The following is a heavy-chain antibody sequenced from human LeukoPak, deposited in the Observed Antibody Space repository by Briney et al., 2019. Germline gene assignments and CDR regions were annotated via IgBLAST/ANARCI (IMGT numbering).Heavy chain of an antibody. CDR3: ARDRSGYSSSWLDY. J-gene: IGHJ4*02. CDR2: ISSSSSTI. V-gene: IGHV3-48*01. D-gene: IGHD6-13*01. CDR1: GFTFSSYS. Sequence: GGSLRLSCAASGFTFSSYSMNWVRQAPGMGLEWVSYISSSSSTIYYADSVKGRFTISRDNSKNTLYLQMNSLRAEDTAVYYCARDRSGYSSSWLDYWGQGTLVTVSS.